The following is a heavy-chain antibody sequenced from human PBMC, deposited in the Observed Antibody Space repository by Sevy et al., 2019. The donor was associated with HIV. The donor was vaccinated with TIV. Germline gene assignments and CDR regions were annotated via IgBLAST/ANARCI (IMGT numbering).Heavy chain of an antibody. CDR3: AAAREYYEDTTGYLDY. CDR1: GSTLSKLS. CDR2: FDPEDGET. Sequence: ASVKVSCKVSGSTLSKLSMHWVRQAPGKGLEWMGRFDPEDGETIYSQKFQGRVTMTEDTSTDTAYMELSRLRSEDTAVYHCAAAREYYEDTTGYLDYWGQGTLVTVSS. D-gene: IGHD3-22*01. J-gene: IGHJ4*02. V-gene: IGHV1-24*01.